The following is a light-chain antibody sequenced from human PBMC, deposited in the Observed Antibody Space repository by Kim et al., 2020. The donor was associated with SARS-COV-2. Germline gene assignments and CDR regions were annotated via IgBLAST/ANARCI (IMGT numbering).Light chain of an antibody. Sequence: SACVRYRLPITCRASQSISSWLAWYQQKPGKAPKLLIYKASSLESGVPSRFSGSGSGTEFTLTISSLQPDDFATYYCQQYNSYAYTFGQGTKLEI. CDR2: KAS. V-gene: IGKV1-5*03. CDR3: QQYNSYAYT. CDR1: QSISSW. J-gene: IGKJ2*01.